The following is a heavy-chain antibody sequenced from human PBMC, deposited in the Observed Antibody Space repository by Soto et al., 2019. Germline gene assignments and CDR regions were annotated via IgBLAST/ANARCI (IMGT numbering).Heavy chain of an antibody. D-gene: IGHD3-10*01. CDR2: INGGGGDA. V-gene: IGHV3-74*01. J-gene: IGHJ3*02. CDR3: ARDPHGAFGGEHAAFDI. Sequence: EVQLVESGGGLIQPGGSLRLSCAASGFTFSRSWMHWVRQAPGMGLVWVSCINGGGGDASYADSVKGRFTISRDNAKNALYLEMNSLRVEDTAVYYGARDPHGAFGGEHAAFDIWGQGTAVTVSS. CDR1: GFTFSRSW.